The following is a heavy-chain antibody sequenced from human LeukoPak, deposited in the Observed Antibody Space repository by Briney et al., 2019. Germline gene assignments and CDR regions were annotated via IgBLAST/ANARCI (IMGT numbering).Heavy chain of an antibody. CDR3: ARVRDGYRGTFDY. CDR2: IYHSGST. J-gene: IGHJ4*02. V-gene: IGHV4-38-2*02. CDR1: GYSISSGYY. Sequence: PSETLSLTCTVSGYSISSGYYWGWIRQPPGKGLEWIGSIYHSGSTYYNPSLKSRVTISVDTSKNQFSLKLSSVTAADTAVYYCARVRDGYRGTFDYWGQGTLVTVSS. D-gene: IGHD5-24*01.